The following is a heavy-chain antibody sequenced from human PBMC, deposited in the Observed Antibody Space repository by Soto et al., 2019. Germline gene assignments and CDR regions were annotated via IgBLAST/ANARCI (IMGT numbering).Heavy chain of an antibody. V-gene: IGHV3-11*06. CDR2: ISPKSTYR. D-gene: IGHD2-21*01. Sequence: PGGSLRLSCATSGFPFSDSYMSWIRQAPGKGREWLSQISPKSTYRNYADSVKGRFPISRDNTKSSLFLQMHSLGVEDTAVYYCARGGGGGLFEHWGQGVLVTVSS. J-gene: IGHJ4*02. CDR3: ARGGGGGLFEH. CDR1: GFPFSDSY.